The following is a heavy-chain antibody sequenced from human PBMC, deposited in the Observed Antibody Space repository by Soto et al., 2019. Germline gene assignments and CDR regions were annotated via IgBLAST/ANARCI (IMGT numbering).Heavy chain of an antibody. D-gene: IGHD2-15*01. Sequence: GGSLRLSCAASGFPFSNAWMSLVRQSPGKGLEWVGRIKSKTDGGTTDYAAPVKGRFTISRDDSKNTLYLQMNSLKTEDTAVYYCTTALCSGGSCYSYYYYGMDVWGQGTTVTVSS. V-gene: IGHV3-15*01. CDR2: IKSKTDGGTT. J-gene: IGHJ6*02. CDR1: GFPFSNAW. CDR3: TTALCSGGSCYSYYYYGMDV.